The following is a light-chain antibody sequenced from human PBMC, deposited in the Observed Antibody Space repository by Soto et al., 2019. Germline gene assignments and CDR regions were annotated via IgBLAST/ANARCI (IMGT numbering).Light chain of an antibody. Sequence: QSVLTQSPSASASLGASVKLTCTLSRGHSSYAIAWHQQQPEKGPRYLMKVNSDGSHSKGDGIPDRFSGSSSGAERYLTISRLQSEDDAAYYCQTWGTGIRVFGGGTKLTVL. V-gene: IGLV4-69*01. CDR1: RGHSSYA. CDR3: QTWGTGIRV. J-gene: IGLJ3*02. CDR2: VNSDGSH.